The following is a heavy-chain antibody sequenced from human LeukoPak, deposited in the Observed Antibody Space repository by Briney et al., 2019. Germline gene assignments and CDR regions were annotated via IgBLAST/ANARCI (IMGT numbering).Heavy chain of an antibody. Sequence: GGSLRLSCAASGFTFNDYYMSWIRQAPGKGLEWLSYINIGGTNTHYADSVKGRFTISRDNPKKSLYLEMNNPRAEDTAVYYCATDGAGFDTWGQGVLVTVSS. V-gene: IGHV3-11*01. CDR3: ATDGAGFDT. J-gene: IGHJ5*02. CDR1: GFTFNDYY. CDR2: INIGGTNT.